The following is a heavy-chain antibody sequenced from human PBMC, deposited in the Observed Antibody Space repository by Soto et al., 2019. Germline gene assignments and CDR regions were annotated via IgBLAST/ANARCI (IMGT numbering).Heavy chain of an antibody. Sequence: QITLKESGPTLVKPTQTLTLTCTFSGFSLSNSGVGMAWIRQPPGKALDWLALIYWDDDKRYSPSLKSRLTITKDTSKNQVVLTMTNMDSVDTATYYCAHMSYDYVWGSYRFPAFDYWGQGTLVTVSS. J-gene: IGHJ4*02. CDR3: AHMSYDYVWGSYRFPAFDY. CDR1: GFSLSNSGVG. CDR2: IYWDDDK. D-gene: IGHD3-16*02. V-gene: IGHV2-5*02.